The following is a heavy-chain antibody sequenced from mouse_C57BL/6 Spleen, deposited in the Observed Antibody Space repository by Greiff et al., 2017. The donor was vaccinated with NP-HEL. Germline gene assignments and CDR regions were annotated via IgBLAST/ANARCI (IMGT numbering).Heavy chain of an antibody. Sequence: QVQLKQPGAELVKPGASVKLSCKASGYTFTSYWMQWVKQRPGQGLEWIGEIDPSDSYTNYNQKFKGKATLTVDTSSSTAYMQLSSLTSEDSAVYYCARYYGMYFDVWGTGTTVTVSS. D-gene: IGHD1-1*01. CDR3: ARYYGMYFDV. CDR2: IDPSDSYT. CDR1: GYTFTSYW. V-gene: IGHV1-50*01. J-gene: IGHJ1*03.